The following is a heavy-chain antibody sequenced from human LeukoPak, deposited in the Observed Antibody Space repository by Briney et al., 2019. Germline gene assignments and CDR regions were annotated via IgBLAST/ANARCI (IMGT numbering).Heavy chain of an antibody. CDR2: SSSSYI. Sequence: SSSSYIYYADSVKGRFTISRDNAKNSLYLQMNSLRAEDTAVYYCARDDYDSSGYYWGYFDYWGQGTLVTVSS. D-gene: IGHD3-22*01. J-gene: IGHJ4*02. CDR3: ARDDYDSSGYYWGYFDY. V-gene: IGHV3-21*06.